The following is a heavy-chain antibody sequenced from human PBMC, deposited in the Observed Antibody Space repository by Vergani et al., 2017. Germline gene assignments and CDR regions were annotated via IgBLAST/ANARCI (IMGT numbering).Heavy chain of an antibody. D-gene: IGHD2-21*01. CDR1: GFTFRTYA. J-gene: IGHJ6*03. Sequence: QVQLVESGGGVVQPGRSLRLSCTSSGFTFRTYAMHWVRPAPGKGLEWVAIIYYDGSKKYYADSVKGRFTISRDNSRNTLDLLMSSLRAEDTAIYYCVREGSYCGSTTCRNPSYVYYYHMDVWGEGTTVTVSS. V-gene: IGHV3-33*01. CDR2: IYYDGSKK. CDR3: VREGSYCGSTTCRNPSYVYYYHMDV.